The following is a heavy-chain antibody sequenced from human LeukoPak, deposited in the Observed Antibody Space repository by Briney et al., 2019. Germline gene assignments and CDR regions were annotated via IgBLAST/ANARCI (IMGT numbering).Heavy chain of an antibody. V-gene: IGHV3-21*01. CDR1: GFTFSSYS. CDR3: ARVTPAAGMSYDY. D-gene: IGHD6-13*01. CDR2: ISSSSSYI. Sequence: GGSLRLSCAASGFTFSSYSMNWVRQAPGKGLEWVSSISSSSSYIYYADSVKGQFTISRDNAKNSLYLQMNSLRAEDTAVYYCARVTPAAGMSYDYWGQGTLVTVSS. J-gene: IGHJ4*02.